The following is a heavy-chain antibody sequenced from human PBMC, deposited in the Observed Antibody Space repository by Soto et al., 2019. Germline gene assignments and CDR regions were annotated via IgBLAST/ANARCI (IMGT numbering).Heavy chain of an antibody. Sequence: EVQLVESGGGLVKPGGSLRLSCAASGFTFNTYSMNWVRQAPGKGLEWVSSISSSSSYIYHADSVKGRFTISRDNAKNSLYLQMNSRRAEDTAVYFCARNEDPSHSVVETARHYYFDYWGQGTLVTVSS. J-gene: IGHJ4*02. V-gene: IGHV3-21*01. D-gene: IGHD2-21*02. CDR2: ISSSSSYI. CDR1: GFTFNTYS. CDR3: ARNEDPSHSVVETARHYYFDY.